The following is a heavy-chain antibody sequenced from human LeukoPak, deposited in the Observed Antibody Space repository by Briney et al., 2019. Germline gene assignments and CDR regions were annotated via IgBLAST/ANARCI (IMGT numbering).Heavy chain of an antibody. Sequence: GGSLRLSCAASGFTFSSYSMNWVRQAPGKGLQWVSSISSSSSYIYYADSVKGRFTISRDNSKNTLYLQMNSLRAEDTAVYYCARYGSGINSMDVWGKGTTVTVSS. CDR1: GFTFSSYS. CDR2: ISSSSSYI. J-gene: IGHJ6*03. D-gene: IGHD3-10*01. V-gene: IGHV3-21*01. CDR3: ARYGSGINSMDV.